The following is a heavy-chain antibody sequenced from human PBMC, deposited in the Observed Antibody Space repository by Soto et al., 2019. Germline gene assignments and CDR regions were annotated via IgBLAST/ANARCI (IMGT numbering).Heavy chain of an antibody. Sequence: QVQLVQAGAEVRQPASSVKVSCKTSGGTFSSYAISWVRQAPGQGLEWMGGIVPIVDTATYAQKFQGRVTITADESKSTVYMELSSLRTDDTAVYYWVSVVAIPGYPDNWGQGTLVTVSS. CDR2: IVPIVDTA. CDR3: VSVVAIPGYPDN. J-gene: IGHJ4*02. D-gene: IGHD5-12*01. CDR1: GGTFSSYA. V-gene: IGHV1-69*12.